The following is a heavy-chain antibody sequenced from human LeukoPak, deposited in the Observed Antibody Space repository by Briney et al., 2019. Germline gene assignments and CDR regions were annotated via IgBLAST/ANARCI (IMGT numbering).Heavy chain of an antibody. CDR2: ISGSGGNT. D-gene: IGHD3-22*01. CDR1: VFTFSSYA. J-gene: IGHJ4*02. CDR3: ARRRPGYYYDSSGSSAPDFDY. V-gene: IGHV3-23*01. Sequence: GGSLRLSCVPSVFTFSSYAMSCGREGPGEGLWWGSPISGSGGNTYDADSVKGGYTIFKDNSKNTMYLQMHRVRAQDTAVSYCARRRPGYYYDSSGSSAPDFDYWGQGTLVTVSS.